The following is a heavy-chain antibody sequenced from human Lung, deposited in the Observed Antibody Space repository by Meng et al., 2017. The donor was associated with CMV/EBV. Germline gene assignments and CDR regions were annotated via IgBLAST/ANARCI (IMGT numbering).Heavy chain of an antibody. V-gene: IGHV4-34*01. Sequence: QLQPLGGGLLKPSEPLSLTCALYGGFVSGYSWVCIRQPPGQGLEWIGAINHSGRTNYNPSLKSRVTISVDTSKNQFSLKLSSVTAADTAVYYCARGFLSFVRVFDYWGQGTLVTVSS. CDR2: INHSGRT. CDR1: GGFVSGYS. CDR3: ARGFLSFVRVFDY. D-gene: IGHD2/OR15-2a*01. J-gene: IGHJ4*02.